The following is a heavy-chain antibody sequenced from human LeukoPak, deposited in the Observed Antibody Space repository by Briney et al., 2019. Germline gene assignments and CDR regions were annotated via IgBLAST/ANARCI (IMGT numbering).Heavy chain of an antibody. CDR2: IYYSGST. V-gene: IGHV4-39*02. CDR1: GGSISSSSYY. D-gene: IGHD3-10*01. Sequence: SETLSLTCTVSGGSISSSSYYWGWIRQPPGTGLEWIGSIYYSGSTYYNPSLKSRVTISVDTSKNQFSLKLSSVTAADTAVYYCARDDYYGSGSYYNVFTSFDYWGQGTLVTVSS. J-gene: IGHJ4*02. CDR3: ARDDYYGSGSYYNVFTSFDY.